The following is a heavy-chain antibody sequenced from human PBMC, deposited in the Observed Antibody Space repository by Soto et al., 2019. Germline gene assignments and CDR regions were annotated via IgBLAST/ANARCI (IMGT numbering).Heavy chain of an antibody. CDR3: VRGSGSYPALQASFDI. Sequence: PAETLSLTCTVSGGSLSSYYGSWIRQQTGKGLEWIGYIYHSGSTYYNPSLKSRVTISVDRSKNQFSLKLSSVTAADTAVYFCVRGSGSYPALQASFDIWGEGTMVTVSS. CDR2: IYHSGST. D-gene: IGHD1-26*01. J-gene: IGHJ3*02. CDR1: GGSLSSYY. V-gene: IGHV4-59*12.